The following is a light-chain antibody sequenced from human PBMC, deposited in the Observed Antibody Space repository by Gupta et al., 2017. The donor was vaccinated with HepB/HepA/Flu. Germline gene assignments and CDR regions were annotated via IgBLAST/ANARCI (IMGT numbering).Light chain of an antibody. V-gene: IGKV3-20*01. Sequence: EIVLTQSPGTLSLSPGERATLSCRASQSFTSGYLAWYQQKPGQAPRLLIYGASSRATGTPDRFSGSGSGTDFTLTISRREQEDFAVYYCQHYDNSIPLSFGGGTKVEIK. CDR1: QSFTSGY. CDR3: QHYDNSIPLS. CDR2: GAS. J-gene: IGKJ4*01.